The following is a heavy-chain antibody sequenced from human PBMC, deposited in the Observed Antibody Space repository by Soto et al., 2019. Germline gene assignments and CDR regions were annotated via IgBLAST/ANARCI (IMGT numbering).Heavy chain of an antibody. CDR3: AGYISSFVAFEV. D-gene: IGHD3-16*02. Sequence: QVQLQQWGAGLLKPSETLSLDCGVLGGSFTDYDWTWVRQSPGRGLEWIGEFSQRGRITYNPSLKSRFNISRNTANNQFSLRLTSVSAADTALYYCAGYISSFVAFEVWGHGTEVTVSS. J-gene: IGHJ3*01. CDR2: FSQRGRI. V-gene: IGHV4-34*01. CDR1: GGSFTDYD.